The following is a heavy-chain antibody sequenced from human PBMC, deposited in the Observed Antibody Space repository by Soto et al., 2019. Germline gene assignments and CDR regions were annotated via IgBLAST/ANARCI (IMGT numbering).Heavy chain of an antibody. CDR2: ISSSSSYT. Sequence: GGSLRLSCAASGFTYSDYYMSWIHQAPGKGLEWVSYISSSSSYTNYADSVKGRFTISRDNAKNSLYLQMNSLRAEDTAVYYCARASSSAYIVVVPAASGVWYFDYWGQGTLVTVSS. CDR1: GFTYSDYY. J-gene: IGHJ4*02. V-gene: IGHV3-11*06. D-gene: IGHD2-2*01. CDR3: ARASSSAYIVVVPAASGVWYFDY.